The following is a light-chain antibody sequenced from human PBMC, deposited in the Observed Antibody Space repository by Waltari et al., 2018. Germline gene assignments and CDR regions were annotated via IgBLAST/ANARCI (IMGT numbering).Light chain of an antibody. J-gene: IGLJ2*01. V-gene: IGLV3-21*01. CDR2: YDS. CDR3: QVWESYGDHLVV. Sequence: SYVLTQPPSVSVASGKTARITCGGSNIGSKNVNRYQQKPGQAPVLVINYDSDRPSGIPERFSGANSGNTAALTISRVEAGEEADYYCQVWESYGDHLVVFGGGTNLTVV. CDR1: NIGSKN.